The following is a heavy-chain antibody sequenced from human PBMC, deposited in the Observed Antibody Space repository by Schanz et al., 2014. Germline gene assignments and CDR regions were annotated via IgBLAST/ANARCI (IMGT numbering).Heavy chain of an antibody. CDR2: ISDNGIST. J-gene: IGHJ4*02. CDR1: GFNFRNYW. CDR3: AKAGSGWSTAGYYY. Sequence: DVQLLESGGGLVQPGGSLRLSCVVSGFNFRNYWMSWVRQAPGKGLEWVSGISDNGISTYYADSVKGRFSISRENSKSILYLQMNSLRAEDTAVYYCAKAGSGWSTAGYYYWGQGTLVAVSS. V-gene: IGHV3-23*01. D-gene: IGHD6-19*01.